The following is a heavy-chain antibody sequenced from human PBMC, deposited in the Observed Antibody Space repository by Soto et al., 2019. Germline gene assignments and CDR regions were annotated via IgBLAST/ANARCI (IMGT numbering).Heavy chain of an antibody. J-gene: IGHJ6*03. Sequence: EVQLVESGGGLVQPGGSLRLSCAASGFTVSSNYMSWVRQAPGKGLEWVSVIYSGGSTYYADSVKGRFTISRHNSKNTLYLQMYSLRAEVTAVYYCARAGDRYDFWSGSTYYMDVWGKGTTVTVSS. CDR2: IYSGGST. V-gene: IGHV3-53*04. CDR3: ARAGDRYDFWSGSTYYMDV. D-gene: IGHD3-3*01. CDR1: GFTVSSNY.